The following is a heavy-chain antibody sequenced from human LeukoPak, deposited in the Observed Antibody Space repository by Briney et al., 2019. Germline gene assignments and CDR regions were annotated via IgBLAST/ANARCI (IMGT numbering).Heavy chain of an antibody. V-gene: IGHV3-66*04. D-gene: IGHD1-1*01. Sequence: GGSLRLSCAASGFTVSSNYMSWVRQAPGKGLEWVSVIYSGGSTYYADSVKGRFTISRDNSKNTLYLQMNGLRAEDTAVYYCARRGWGEFTTHMDVWAKGTTVTISS. CDR2: IYSGGST. CDR1: GFTVSSNY. J-gene: IGHJ6*03. CDR3: ARRGWGEFTTHMDV.